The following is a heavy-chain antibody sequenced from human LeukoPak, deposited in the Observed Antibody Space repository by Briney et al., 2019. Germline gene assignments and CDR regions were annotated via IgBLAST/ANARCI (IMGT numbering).Heavy chain of an antibody. D-gene: IGHD3-16*01. CDR1: GFTYTNIW. V-gene: IGHV3-7*01. J-gene: IGHJ4*02. CDR3: ARGSMHVYHLYTDY. CDR2: IKEDGSER. Sequence: GGSLRLSCAASGFTYTNIWVSWFRQAPGQGLVWVASIKEDGSERYYVDSVKGRFTISRDNAKNSLFLQLSSLRVEDTAVYYCARGSMHVYHLYTDYWGQGTLVTVSS.